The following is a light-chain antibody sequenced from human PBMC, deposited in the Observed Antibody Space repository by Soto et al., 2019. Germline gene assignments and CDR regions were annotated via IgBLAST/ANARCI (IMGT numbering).Light chain of an antibody. CDR2: EVS. J-gene: IGLJ1*01. CDR3: QSYDSTLSARYV. CDR1: SSDVGGHLY. Sequence: QSVLTQPASVSGSPGQSITISCTGTSSDVGGHLYVSWYQQHPGKAPKLMIYEVSNRPSGVSNRFSGSKSGNTASLTISGLQAEDEGDYYCQSYDSTLSARYVFGTGTKLTVL. V-gene: IGLV2-14*01.